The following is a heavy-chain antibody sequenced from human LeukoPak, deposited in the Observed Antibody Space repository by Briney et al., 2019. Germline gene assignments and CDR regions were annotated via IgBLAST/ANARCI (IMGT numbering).Heavy chain of an antibody. V-gene: IGHV4-39*01. CDR1: GGSVSSSSY. CDR3: ASGYTAAGRRFDP. Sequence: SETLSLTCTVSGGSVSSSSYWGWIRQHPGKGLEWIGSIYYSGSTYYSPSLKSRVTISLDPSKNQFSLKLSSLTAADTAIYYCASGYTAAGRRFDPWGQGTLVTVSS. J-gene: IGHJ5*02. CDR2: IYYSGST. D-gene: IGHD6-13*01.